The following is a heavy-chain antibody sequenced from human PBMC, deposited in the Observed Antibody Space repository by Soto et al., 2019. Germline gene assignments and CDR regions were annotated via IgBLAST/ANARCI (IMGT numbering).Heavy chain of an antibody. Sequence: GASVKVSCKASGYTFTSYGISWVRQAPGQGLEWMGWISAYNGNTNYAQKLQGRVTMTTDTSTSTAYMELRSLRSDDTAVYYCARDLRYCSSTSCYREDYWGQGTLVTV. D-gene: IGHD2-2*01. CDR1: GYTFTSYG. V-gene: IGHV1-18*01. CDR2: ISAYNGNT. J-gene: IGHJ4*02. CDR3: ARDLRYCSSTSCYREDY.